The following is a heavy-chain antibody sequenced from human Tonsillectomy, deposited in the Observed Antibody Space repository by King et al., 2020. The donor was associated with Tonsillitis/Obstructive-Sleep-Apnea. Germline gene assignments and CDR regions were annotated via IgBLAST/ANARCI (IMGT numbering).Heavy chain of an antibody. Sequence: VQLQQWGAGLLKPSETLSLTCAVYGGSFSGYYWSWIRQPPGKGLEWIGEINHSGSTNYNPSLKSRVTISVDTSKNQFSLKLSSVTAADTAVYYCARGRYCSSTSCYPLTPVFAFWGQGTLVTVSS. J-gene: IGHJ4*02. CDR3: ARGRYCSSTSCYPLTPVFAF. CDR2: INHSGST. D-gene: IGHD2-2*01. CDR1: GGSFSGYY. V-gene: IGHV4-34*01.